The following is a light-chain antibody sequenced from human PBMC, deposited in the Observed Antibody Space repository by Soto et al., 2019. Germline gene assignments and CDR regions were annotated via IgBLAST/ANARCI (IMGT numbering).Light chain of an antibody. Sequence: EIVLTQSPGTLSLSPGERATLSCRASQSVTSTYLAWYQQKPGQAPRLLIYGASSRATGIPDRFSGSGSGTDFTLTISRLEPEDCAVYYCQQYGTSPTTFGRGTKLEIK. CDR1: QSVTSTY. CDR3: QQYGTSPTT. J-gene: IGKJ2*01. V-gene: IGKV3-20*01. CDR2: GAS.